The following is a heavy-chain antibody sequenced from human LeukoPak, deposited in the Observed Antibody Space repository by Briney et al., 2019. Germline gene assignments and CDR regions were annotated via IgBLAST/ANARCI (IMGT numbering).Heavy chain of an antibody. V-gene: IGHV4-28*01. CDR1: GYFISSSNW. D-gene: IGHD6-6*01. J-gene: IGHJ4*02. Sequence: SETLSLTCAVSGYFISSSNWWGWIRQPPGKGLEWIGYIYYSGSTYYNPSLKSRVTMSVDTSKNQFSLKLSSVTAVDTAVYYCARRRGAARHRGFDYWGQGNLVTVSS. CDR3: ARRRGAARHRGFDY. CDR2: IYYSGST.